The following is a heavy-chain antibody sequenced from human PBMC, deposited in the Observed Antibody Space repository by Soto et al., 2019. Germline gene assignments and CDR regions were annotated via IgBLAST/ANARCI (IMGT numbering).Heavy chain of an antibody. D-gene: IGHD4-17*01. Sequence: QVQLQQWGVGLLKPSETLSLTCAVYSGSFSGYYWSWIRQPPGKGLEWIGEINHSRSTNYNPSLKSLVTISVDPHKNQFSLKMRSVTAADPAVYYCARDGDWHFDYWGQGTLVTVSS. CDR2: INHSRST. CDR3: ARDGDWHFDY. CDR1: SGSFSGYY. J-gene: IGHJ4*02. V-gene: IGHV4-34*01.